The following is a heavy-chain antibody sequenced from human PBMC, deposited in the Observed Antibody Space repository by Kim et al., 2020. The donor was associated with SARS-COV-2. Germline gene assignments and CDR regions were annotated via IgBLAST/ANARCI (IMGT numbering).Heavy chain of an antibody. CDR3: AKTGYSSGWSR. V-gene: IGHV3-23*01. CDR2: T. Sequence: TYYADSVKGRFTISRDNSKNTLYLQMNSLRAEDTAVYYCAKTGYSSGWSRWGQGTLVTVSS. J-gene: IGHJ4*02. D-gene: IGHD6-19*01.